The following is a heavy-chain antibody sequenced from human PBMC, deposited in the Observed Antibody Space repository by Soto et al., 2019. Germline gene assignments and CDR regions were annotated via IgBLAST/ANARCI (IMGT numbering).Heavy chain of an antibody. V-gene: IGHV3-21*01. CDR2: ISSGSGYI. CDR1: GFTFSSYI. J-gene: IGHJ4*02. CDR3: AREESDTFDY. Sequence: EVQLVESGGDLVKPGGSLRLSCAASGFTFSSYIMNWVRQAPGKGLEWVSSISSGSGYISYADSVKGRFTVSRDNAKNSLYLQMNSLRVEDTDVYFCAREESDTFDYWGQGTLVSVSS.